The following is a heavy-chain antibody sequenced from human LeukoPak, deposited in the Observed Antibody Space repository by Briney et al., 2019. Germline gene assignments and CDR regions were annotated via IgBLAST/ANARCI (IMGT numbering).Heavy chain of an antibody. CDR3: AREPYGSGRRWFDP. CDR2: IKQDGSEK. J-gene: IGHJ5*02. D-gene: IGHD3-10*01. Sequence: GGSLRLSCAASGFTFSSYWMSWVRQAPGKGLEWVANIKQDGSEKYYVDSVKGRFTISRDNAKNSLYLQMNSLRAEDTAVYYCAREPYGSGRRWFDPWGQGTLVTVSS. CDR1: GFTFSSYW. V-gene: IGHV3-7*01.